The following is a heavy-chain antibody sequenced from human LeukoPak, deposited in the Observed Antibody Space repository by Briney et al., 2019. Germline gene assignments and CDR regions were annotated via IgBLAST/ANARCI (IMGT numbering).Heavy chain of an antibody. Sequence: GGSLRLSCAASGFTFSSYWMSWVRQAPGKGLEWVGRIKGKTDGGTTEYAAPVKGRFTISRDDSKNTLYLQMNSLKTEDTAVYYCTIPNGHWFDPWGQGTLVTVSS. V-gene: IGHV3-15*01. D-gene: IGHD2-8*01. CDR3: TIPNGHWFDP. CDR1: GFTFSSYW. J-gene: IGHJ5*02. CDR2: IKGKTDGGTT.